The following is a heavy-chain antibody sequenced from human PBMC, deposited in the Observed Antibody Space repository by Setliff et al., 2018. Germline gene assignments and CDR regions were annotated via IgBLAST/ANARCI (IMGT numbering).Heavy chain of an antibody. J-gene: IGHJ4*02. Sequence: SETLSLTCTAPGDSFSSSSSCYWGWIRQHPGKGLEWIGTIFNSGSTFYSPYLKSRVTMSVDTSKNQFSLKLSSVTAADTAVYYCARGRMSSSWFQGYFDYWGQGTLVTVSS. CDR1: GDSFSSSSSCY. CDR3: ARGRMSSSWFQGYFDY. CDR2: IFNSGST. D-gene: IGHD6-13*01. V-gene: IGHV4-39*01.